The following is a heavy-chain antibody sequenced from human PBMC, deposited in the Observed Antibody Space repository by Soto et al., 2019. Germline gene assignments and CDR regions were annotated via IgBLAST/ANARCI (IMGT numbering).Heavy chain of an antibody. V-gene: IGHV3-30-3*01. Sequence: QVQLVESGGGVVQPGRSLRLSCAASGFTFSSYAMHWVRQAPGKGLEWVAVISYDGSNKYYADSVKGRFTISRDNSKNTLYLQMNSLRAEDTAVYYCAREGPGSYGGWGQGTLVTVSS. CDR3: AREGPGSYGG. D-gene: IGHD4-17*01. CDR2: ISYDGSNK. J-gene: IGHJ4*02. CDR1: GFTFSSYA.